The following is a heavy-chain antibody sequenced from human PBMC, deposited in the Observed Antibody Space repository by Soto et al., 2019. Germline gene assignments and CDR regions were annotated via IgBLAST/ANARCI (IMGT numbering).Heavy chain of an antibody. Sequence: EVQLLESGGGLVQPGGSLRLSCAASGFTFSSYAMSWVRQAPGKGLEWVSAISGSGGTTYYADSVKGRFTFSRDNSKNTLYLQMNSLRAEDTAVYYCAKTANGWFSAFDIWGQGTMLTVSS. CDR2: ISGSGGTT. V-gene: IGHV3-23*01. J-gene: IGHJ3*02. CDR3: AKTANGWFSAFDI. D-gene: IGHD6-19*01. CDR1: GFTFSSYA.